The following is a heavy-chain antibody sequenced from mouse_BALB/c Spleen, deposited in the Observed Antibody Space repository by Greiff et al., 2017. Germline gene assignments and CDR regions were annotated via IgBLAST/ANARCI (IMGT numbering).Heavy chain of an antibody. D-gene: IGHD3-1*01. CDR2: IGSGGST. CDR3: ARRVARGGFAY. CDR1: GFSFTSYG. J-gene: IGHJ3*01. V-gene: IGHV2-2*02. Sequence: QVQLKQSGPGLVQPSQSLSITCTASGFSFTSYGVHWVRQSPGKGLEWLGVIGSGGSTDYNAAFISRLSISKDNSKSQVFFKMNSLQANDSAIYYCARRVARGGFAYWGQGTLVTVSA.